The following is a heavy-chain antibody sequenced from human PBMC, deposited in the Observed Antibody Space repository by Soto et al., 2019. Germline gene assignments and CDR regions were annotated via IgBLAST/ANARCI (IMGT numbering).Heavy chain of an antibody. V-gene: IGHV4-59*01. Sequence: SETLSLTCTVSGGSISSYYWSWIRQPPGKGLEWIGYIYYSGSTNYNPSLKSRVTISVDTSKNQFSLKLSSVTAADTAVYYCARDEGIAVNDAFDIWGQGTMVTVSS. CDR1: GGSISSYY. J-gene: IGHJ3*02. CDR2: IYYSGST. D-gene: IGHD6-19*01. CDR3: ARDEGIAVNDAFDI.